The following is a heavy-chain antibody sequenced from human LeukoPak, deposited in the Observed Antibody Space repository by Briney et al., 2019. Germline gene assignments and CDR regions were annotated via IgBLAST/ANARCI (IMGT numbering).Heavy chain of an antibody. J-gene: IGHJ5*02. Sequence: GGSLRLSCAASGFTVSSDYMSWVRQAPGKGLEWASVIYSGGSTYYADSVKGRFTISRDQSKNTGYLQMNSLRLEDTAMYYCARNWFDPWGQGTLVTVSS. CDR1: GFTVSSDY. V-gene: IGHV3-53*05. CDR3: ARNWFDP. CDR2: IYSGGST.